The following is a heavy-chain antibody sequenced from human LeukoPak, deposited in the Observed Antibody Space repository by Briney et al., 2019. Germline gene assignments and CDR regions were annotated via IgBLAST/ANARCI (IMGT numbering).Heavy chain of an antibody. CDR2: ISHDGTVQ. Sequence: GGSLRLSCAASGFTFSSYGMQWVRQAPGKGLEWVAVISHDGTVQYYADSVRGRFTISRDNSKNTLSLQMNSLRTEDTALYYCAKEGAAKTAARLDCWGQGTLVTVSS. CDR3: AKEGAAKTAARLDC. CDR1: GFTFSSYG. D-gene: IGHD6-6*01. J-gene: IGHJ4*02. V-gene: IGHV3-30*18.